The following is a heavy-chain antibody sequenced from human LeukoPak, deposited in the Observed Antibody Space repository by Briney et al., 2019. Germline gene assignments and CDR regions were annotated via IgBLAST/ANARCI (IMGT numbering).Heavy chain of an antibody. V-gene: IGHV3-53*01. D-gene: IGHD1-26*01. J-gene: IGHJ6*02. CDR1: GFTVSSNY. Sequence: GGSLRLSCAASGFTVSSNYMSWVRQAPGKGLEWVSVIYSGGSTYYADSVKGRFTISRDNSKNTLYLQMNSLRAEDTAVYYCARESEQSGSYYYYYGMDVWGQGTTVTVSS. CDR3: ARESEQSGSYYYYYGMDV. CDR2: IYSGGST.